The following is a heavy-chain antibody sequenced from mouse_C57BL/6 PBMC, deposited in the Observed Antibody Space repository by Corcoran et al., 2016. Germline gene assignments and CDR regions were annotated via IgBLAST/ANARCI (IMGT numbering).Heavy chain of an antibody. J-gene: IGHJ2*01. Sequence: QIQLVQSGPELKKPGATVKISCKASGYNFTTYGMSWVKQAPGQGLKQMGWINTYSGVPTYADDFKGRFAFSLETSASTAYLQINNLKNEDTATYFCARDPSYFDYWSQGTTLAVSS. CDR1: GYNFTTYG. V-gene: IGHV9-3*01. CDR3: ARDPSYFDY. CDR2: INTYSGVP.